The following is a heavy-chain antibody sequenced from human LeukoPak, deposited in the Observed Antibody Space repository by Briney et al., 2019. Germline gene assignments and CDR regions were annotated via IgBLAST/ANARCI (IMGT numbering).Heavy chain of an antibody. Sequence: SSETLSLTCTVSGGSISSGDYYWSWIRQPPGKGLEWIGYIYHSGSTYYNPSLKSRVIISVDTSKNQFSLKLTSVTAADTAVYYCARGVGGFAVANGGDWGQGILVTVSS. D-gene: IGHD3-16*01. V-gene: IGHV4-30-2*01. J-gene: IGHJ4*02. CDR3: ARGVGGFAVANGGD. CDR1: GGSISSGDYY. CDR2: IYHSGST.